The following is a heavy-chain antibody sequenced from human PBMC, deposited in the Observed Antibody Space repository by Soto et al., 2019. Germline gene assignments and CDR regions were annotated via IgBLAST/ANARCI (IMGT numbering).Heavy chain of an antibody. CDR2: IYYNGNT. CDR1: GGSISSYY. CDR3: ARDGKGHDAFDI. V-gene: IGHV4-59*01. J-gene: IGHJ3*02. Sequence: PSETLSLTCTVSGGSISSYYWSWIRQPPGKGLEWIGYIYYNGNTNYAQKLQGRVTMTTDTSTSTAYMELRSLRSDDTAVYYCARDGKGHDAFDIWGQGTMVTVSS.